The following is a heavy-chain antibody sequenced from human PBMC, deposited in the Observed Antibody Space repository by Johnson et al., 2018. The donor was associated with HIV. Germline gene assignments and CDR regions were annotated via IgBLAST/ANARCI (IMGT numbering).Heavy chain of an antibody. J-gene: IGHJ3*01. CDR1: VFTFDDYA. Sequence: VQLVESVGGLVQPGRSLRLSCAASVFTFDDYAMHWVRQAPGKGLEWVSYISSSGSTIYSADSVKGRFPIFRDNANNSLYLQINSLKTEDTAVDYCARDSSGYSGFDVWGQGTMVTVSS. CDR2: ISSSGSTI. V-gene: IGHV3-48*03. D-gene: IGHD3-22*01. CDR3: ARDSSGYSGFDV.